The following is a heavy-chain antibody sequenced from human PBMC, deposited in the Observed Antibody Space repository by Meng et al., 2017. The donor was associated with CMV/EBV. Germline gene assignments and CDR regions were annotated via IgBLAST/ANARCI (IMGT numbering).Heavy chain of an antibody. V-gene: IGHV3-48*03. Sequence: GGSLRLSCTASGFTFSNYEMNWVRQAPGKGLEWVSYISPTGSTTYYADSMKGRFAISRANAKNSLYLQMNSLREEDTAVYYCARVGRWGGYWGQGTLVTVSS. D-gene: IGHD4-23*01. CDR1: GFTFSNYE. J-gene: IGHJ4*02. CDR3: ARVGRWGGY. CDR2: ISPTGSTT.